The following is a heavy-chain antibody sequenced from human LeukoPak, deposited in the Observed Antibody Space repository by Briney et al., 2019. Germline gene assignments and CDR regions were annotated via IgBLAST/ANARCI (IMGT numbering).Heavy chain of an antibody. CDR2: ISVSGNT. D-gene: IGHD2-15*01. CDR3: AKAPVTTCSGAYCYPFDY. Sequence: PGGSLRLSCAASGFTFSSYAMSWVRQGPGKGLEWVSAISVSGNTYHADSVTGRFTISRDSYKNTLYLQMNSLRAEDAAVYYCAKAPVTTCSGAYCYPFDYWGQGTLVTVSS. CDR1: GFTFSSYA. V-gene: IGHV3-23*01. J-gene: IGHJ4*02.